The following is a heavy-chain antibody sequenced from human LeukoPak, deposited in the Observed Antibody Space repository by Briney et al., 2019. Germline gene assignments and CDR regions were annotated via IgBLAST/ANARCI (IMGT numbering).Heavy chain of an antibody. J-gene: IGHJ4*02. CDR3: ATAYCTYGVCSDY. V-gene: IGHV3-53*04. CDR2: IYSGGST. Sequence: SGGSLRLSCAASGFTVSSNYMSWVRQAPGKGLEWVSVIYSGGSTYYADSVKGRFTISRHNSKNTLYLQMNSLRAEDTAVYYCATAYCTYGVCSDYWGQGTLVTVSS. CDR1: GFTVSSNY. D-gene: IGHD2-8*01.